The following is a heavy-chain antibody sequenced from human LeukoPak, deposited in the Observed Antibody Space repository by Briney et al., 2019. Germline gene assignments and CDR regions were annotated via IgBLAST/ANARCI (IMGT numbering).Heavy chain of an antibody. CDR2: ISYDGSNK. CDR3: ATEYCSSTSCYQPPRYYGMDV. D-gene: IGHD2-2*01. V-gene: IGHV3-30-3*01. CDR1: GFTFSSYA. J-gene: IGHJ6*02. Sequence: GRSLRLSCAASGFTFSSYAMHWVRQAPGKGLEWVAVISYDGSNKYYADSVKGRFTISRDNSKNTLYLQMNSLRAEDTAVYYCATEYCSSTSCYQPPRYYGMDVWGQGTTVTVSS.